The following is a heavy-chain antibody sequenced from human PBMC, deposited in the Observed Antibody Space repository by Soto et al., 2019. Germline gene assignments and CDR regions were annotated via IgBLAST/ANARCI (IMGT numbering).Heavy chain of an antibody. V-gene: IGHV4-34*01. Sequence: QVQLQQWGAGLLKPSETLSLTCAVYGGSFSGHYWSWIRQPPGKGLEWIGEINQGGTTNYNPSLKSRVTRSVDTSKNQFSLKLSSVTAADAAVYYCARGVPGYSSSWYAYWGQGTLVTVSS. CDR2: INQGGTT. CDR3: ARGVPGYSSSWYAY. D-gene: IGHD6-13*01. CDR1: GGSFSGHY. J-gene: IGHJ4*02.